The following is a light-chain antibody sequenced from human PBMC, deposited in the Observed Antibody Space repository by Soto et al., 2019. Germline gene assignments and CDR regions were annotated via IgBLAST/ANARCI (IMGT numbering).Light chain of an antibody. CDR3: QQLNNYPRALT. J-gene: IGKJ4*01. CDR2: GAS. V-gene: IGKV1-9*01. Sequence: DLQLTQSPSFLSASVADRVTITCRASQGISNNLAWYQHNPGKPPKLLIYGASTLQSGVPSRFSGSGSGTEFTLTISSLQPEDFATYYCQQLNNYPRALTFGGGTKVEIK. CDR1: QGISNN.